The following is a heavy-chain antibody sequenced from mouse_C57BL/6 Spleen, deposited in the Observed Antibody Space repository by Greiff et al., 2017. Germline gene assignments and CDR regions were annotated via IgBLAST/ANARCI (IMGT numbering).Heavy chain of an antibody. CDR3: ARKFYGSSYVVDY. V-gene: IGHV1-50*01. J-gene: IGHJ2*01. CDR2: IDPSDSYT. D-gene: IGHD1-1*01. Sequence: QVQLKQPGAELVKPGASVKLSCKASGYTFTSYWMQWVKQRPGQGLEWIGEIDPSDSYTNYNQKFKGKATLTVDTSSSTAYMPLSRLTSEDSAVYYCARKFYGSSYVVDYWGQGTTLTVSS. CDR1: GYTFTSYW.